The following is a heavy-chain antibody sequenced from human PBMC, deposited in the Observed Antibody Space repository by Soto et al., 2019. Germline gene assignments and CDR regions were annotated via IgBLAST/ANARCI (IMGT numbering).Heavy chain of an antibody. D-gene: IGHD5-12*01. V-gene: IGHV1-46*01. CDR3: ARECGRRQWLRSVGDYGMDV. CDR2: INPSGGST. J-gene: IGHJ6*02. Sequence: QVQLVQSGAEVKKPGASVKVSCKASGYTFTSYYMHWVRQAPGQGLEWMGIINPSGGSTSYAQKFEGRVTMTRDTSTGTVYMELSSLRSEDTAVYYCARECGRRQWLRSVGDYGMDVWGQGTTVTVSS. CDR1: GYTFTSYY.